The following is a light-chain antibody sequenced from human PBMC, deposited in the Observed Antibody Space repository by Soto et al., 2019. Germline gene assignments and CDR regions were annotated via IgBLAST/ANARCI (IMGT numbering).Light chain of an antibody. V-gene: IGKV3-20*01. CDR2: GAS. CDR1: QSVSSN. Sequence: EIVMTQSPATLSVSPGERATLACRASQSVSSNLAWYQQKPGQAPRPLIYGASSRATGIPDRFSGSGSGTDFTLTISSLEPEDFAVYYCQQYGSSRTFGQGTKVDIK. CDR3: QQYGSSRT. J-gene: IGKJ1*01.